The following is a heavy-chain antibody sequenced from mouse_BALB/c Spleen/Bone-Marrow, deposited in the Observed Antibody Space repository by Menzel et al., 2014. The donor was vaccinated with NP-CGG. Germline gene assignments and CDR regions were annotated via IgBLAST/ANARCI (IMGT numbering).Heavy chain of an antibody. CDR2: INPSNGRT. J-gene: IGHJ2*01. CDR1: GYTFTSYW. V-gene: IGHV1S81*02. Sequence: VQLQQSGAELVKPGASVKLSCKASGYTFTSYWMHWVKQRPGQGLEWIGEINPSNGRTNYNEKFKSKATSTVDKSSSTAYMQLSSLTSEDSAVYYCARGGFDYWGQGTTLTVSS. CDR3: ARGGFDY.